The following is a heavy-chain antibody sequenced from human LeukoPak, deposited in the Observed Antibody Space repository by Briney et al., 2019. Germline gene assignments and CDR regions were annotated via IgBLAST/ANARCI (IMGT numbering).Heavy chain of an antibody. D-gene: IGHD2-15*01. J-gene: IGHJ2*01. CDR1: GYSISSGYY. V-gene: IGHV4-38-2*02. Sequence: PSETLSLTCTVSGYSISSGYYWGWIRQPPGKGLGWIGSIYHSGSTNYNPSLKSRVTISVDTSKNHFSLKLSSVTAADTAVYYCARSIYCSGGSCYLWYFDLWGPGTQVTVSS. CDR2: IYHSGST. CDR3: ARSIYCSGGSCYLWYFDL.